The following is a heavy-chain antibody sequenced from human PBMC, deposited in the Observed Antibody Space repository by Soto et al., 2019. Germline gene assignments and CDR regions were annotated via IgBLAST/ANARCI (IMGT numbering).Heavy chain of an antibody. V-gene: IGHV3-7*01. J-gene: IGHJ4*02. CDR2: IKQDGSEK. CDR3: ARVRGRSYPSIDS. CDR1: GFTFSSYW. Sequence: PGGSLRLSCAASGFTFSSYWMSWVRQAPGKGLEWVANIKQDGSEKYYVDSVKGRFTISRDNAKNSLYLQMNSLRAEDTAVYYCARVRGRSYPSIDSWGQGTLVTVSS. D-gene: IGHD5-18*01.